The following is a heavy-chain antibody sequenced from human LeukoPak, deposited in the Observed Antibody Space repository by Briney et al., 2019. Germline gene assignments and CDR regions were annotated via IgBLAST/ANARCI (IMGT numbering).Heavy chain of an antibody. CDR2: INPNSGGT. CDR3: ARDHYYGSGSPSFDP. CDR1: GYTFTGYY. Sequence: GASVKVSCKASGYTFTGYYMHWVRQAPGQGLEWMGWINPNSGGTNYAQKFQGRVTMTRDTSISTAYMELSRLRSDDTAVYYCARDHYYGSGSPSFDPWGQGTLVTVSS. D-gene: IGHD3-10*01. J-gene: IGHJ5*02. V-gene: IGHV1-2*02.